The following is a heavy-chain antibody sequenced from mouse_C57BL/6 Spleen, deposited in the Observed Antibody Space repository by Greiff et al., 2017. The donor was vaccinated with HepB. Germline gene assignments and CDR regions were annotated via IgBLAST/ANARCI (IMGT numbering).Heavy chain of an antibody. V-gene: IGHV5-4*01. Sequence: EVMLVESGGGLVKPGGSLKLSCAASGFTFSSYAMSWVRQTPEKRLEWVATISDGGSYTYYPDNVKGRFTISRDNAKNNLYLQMSHLKSEDTAMYYCARDPILYDHYAMDDWGQGTSVTVSS. CDR2: ISDGGSYT. J-gene: IGHJ4*01. CDR1: GFTFSSYA. D-gene: IGHD2-3*01. CDR3: ARDPILYDHYAMDD.